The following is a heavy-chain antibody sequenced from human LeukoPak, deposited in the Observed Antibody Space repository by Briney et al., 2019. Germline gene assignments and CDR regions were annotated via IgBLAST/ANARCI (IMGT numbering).Heavy chain of an antibody. CDR2: IYPGDSDT. CDR1: GYSFTSYW. J-gene: IGHJ4*02. CDR3: ARSLSYYYDSSGFDY. Sequence: GESLKISCKGSGYSFTSYWIGWARQMPGKGLEWMGIIYPGDSDTRYSPSFQGQVTISADKSISTAYLQWSSLKASDTAMYYCARSLSYYYDSSGFDYWGQGTLVTVSS. V-gene: IGHV5-51*01. D-gene: IGHD3-22*01.